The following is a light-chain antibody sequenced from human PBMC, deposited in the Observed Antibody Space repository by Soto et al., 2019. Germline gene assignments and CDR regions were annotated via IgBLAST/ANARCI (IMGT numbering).Light chain of an antibody. CDR3: QQYGGSPPT. Sequence: EIVLTQSPGTLSLSPGERATLSCRASQSVSSSNLAWYQQKPGQAPRLLIYGASSRATGIPDRFSGSGSGTDFTLSISRLEPEDFAVYYCQQYGGSPPTFGGGTKVEIK. J-gene: IGKJ4*01. V-gene: IGKV3-20*01. CDR1: QSVSSSN. CDR2: GAS.